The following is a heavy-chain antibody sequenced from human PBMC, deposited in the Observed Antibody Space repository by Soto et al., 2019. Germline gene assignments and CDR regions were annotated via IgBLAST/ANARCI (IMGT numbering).Heavy chain of an antibody. CDR3: LIVVKPAAIARTYFYYMDV. CDR1: GYTFTSYD. Sequence: QVQLVQSGAEVKKPGASVKVSCKASGYTFTSYDINWVRQATGQGLEWMGWLNPNSGNKGYAQKFQSRINMNSNTNSSKDNMQLSSLRTEDTAVHYCLIVVKPAAIARTYFYYMDVWGKATTVTVSS. CDR2: LNPNSGNK. V-gene: IGHV1-8*01. D-gene: IGHD2-2*02. J-gene: IGHJ6*03.